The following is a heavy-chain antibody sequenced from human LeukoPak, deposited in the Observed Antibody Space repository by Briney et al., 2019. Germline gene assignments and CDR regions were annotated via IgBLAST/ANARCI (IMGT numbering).Heavy chain of an antibody. CDR1: GFTFSDYY. V-gene: IGHV3-11*01. J-gene: IGHJ4*02. CDR2: ISSSGSTI. CDR3: ARDMGYYDSSGYYPTTDY. D-gene: IGHD3-22*01. Sequence: GGSLRLSCAASGFTFSDYYMSWIRQAPGKGLEWVSYISSSGSTIYYADSVKGRFTISRDNAKNSLYLQMNSLRAGDTAVYYCARDMGYYDSSGYYPTTDYWGQGTLVTVSS.